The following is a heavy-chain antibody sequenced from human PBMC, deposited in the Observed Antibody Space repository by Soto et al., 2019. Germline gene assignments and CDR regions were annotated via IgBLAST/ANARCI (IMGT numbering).Heavy chain of an antibody. Sequence: EVQLVESGGGLVQPGGSLRLSCAASGFTFSSYWMSWVRQALGKGLEWVANIKEDGSERYYVDSVKGRFTISRDNAKNSLYLQMNSLRAEDTAVYYCARATGADKEDYWGQGTLVTVSS. J-gene: IGHJ4*02. V-gene: IGHV3-7*04. CDR2: IKEDGSER. CDR1: GFTFSSYW. D-gene: IGHD3-10*01. CDR3: ARATGADKEDY.